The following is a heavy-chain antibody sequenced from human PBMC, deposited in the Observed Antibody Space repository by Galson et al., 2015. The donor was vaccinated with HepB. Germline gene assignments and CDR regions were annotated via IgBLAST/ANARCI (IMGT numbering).Heavy chain of an antibody. D-gene: IGHD4-17*01. CDR3: ARSVDYGDCFEF. Sequence: ETLSLTCTVSGGSISISNYYWGWIRQPPGKGLEWIGRIYYHGRTYYNPSLKSQVTMSVDTSKDEFSLTLTSVTAADTAVYFCARSVDYGDCFEFWGQGIVVTVSS. CDR1: GGSISISNYY. CDR2: IYYHGRT. V-gene: IGHV4-39*01. J-gene: IGHJ4*02.